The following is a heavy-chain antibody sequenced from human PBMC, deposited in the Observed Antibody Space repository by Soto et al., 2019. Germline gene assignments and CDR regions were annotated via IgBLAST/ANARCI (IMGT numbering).Heavy chain of an antibody. J-gene: IGHJ4*02. D-gene: IGHD3-10*01. V-gene: IGHV2-5*02. CDR3: ARVRWFGDLR. Sequence: QITLKESGPTLMKPTQTLTLTCTFSGFSLSTSGMGVTWIRQPPGKALEWLALIYWDDDRRYSPSLKSRLTIXXDTSKNQVVLTMSNLDAVDTAIYYCARVRWFGDLRWGQGSLVTVSS. CDR1: GFSLSTSGMG. CDR2: IYWDDDR.